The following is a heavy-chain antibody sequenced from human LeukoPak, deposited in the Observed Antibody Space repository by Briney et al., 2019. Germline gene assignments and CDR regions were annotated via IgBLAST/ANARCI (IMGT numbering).Heavy chain of an antibody. V-gene: IGHV3-23*01. Sequence: PGGSLRLSCAASGFTFSSHAMSWVRQAPGKGLEWVSTISPSTSTTYFADSVKGRFTVSRDNSKNTLWLQMSSLRAEDTAIYYCAKVPSYCRGDCFSYWGQGTLVTVSS. J-gene: IGHJ4*02. CDR2: ISPSTSTT. CDR3: AKVPSYCRGDCFSY. D-gene: IGHD2-21*02. CDR1: GFTFSSHA.